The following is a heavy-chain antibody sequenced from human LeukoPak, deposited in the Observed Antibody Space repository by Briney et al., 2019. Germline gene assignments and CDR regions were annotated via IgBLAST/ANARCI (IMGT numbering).Heavy chain of an antibody. V-gene: IGHV1-18*04. Sequence: ASVKVSCNASGYIFTSYYMYWVRQAPGQGLEWMGWISVYNGATNYVQKFQGRVTMTADTSTSTAFMELRSLRSDDTALYYCAKTQYCSTEDCSMNWFDPWGQGTLVTVSS. CDR1: GYIFTSYY. J-gene: IGHJ5*02. CDR2: ISVYNGAT. CDR3: AKTQYCSTEDCSMNWFDP. D-gene: IGHD2-2*01.